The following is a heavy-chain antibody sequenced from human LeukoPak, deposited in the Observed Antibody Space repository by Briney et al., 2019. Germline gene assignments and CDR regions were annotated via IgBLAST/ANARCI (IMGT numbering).Heavy chain of an antibody. CDR1: GYSFTSYW. CDR3: ARRYGSGSLGF. CDR2: IYTGDSET. V-gene: IGHV5-51*01. J-gene: IGHJ4*02. Sequence: PGESLKISCQGSGYSFTSYWIAWVRQMPGKGLEWMGIIYTGDSETRYSPSFQGQVTISADKSISTAYLQWSSLEASDTAMYYCARRYGSGSLGFWGQGTLVTVSS. D-gene: IGHD3-10*01.